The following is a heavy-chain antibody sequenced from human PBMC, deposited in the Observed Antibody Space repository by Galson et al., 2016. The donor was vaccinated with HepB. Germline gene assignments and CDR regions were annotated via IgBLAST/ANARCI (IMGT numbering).Heavy chain of an antibody. CDR1: GFTFSETY. D-gene: IGHD2-21*02. Sequence: SLRLSCAASGFTFSETYMTWIRQAPGKGLEWVSSISGSGRITYYADSVRGRFTISRDNSKSTLYLRMNSLRAEDTAVYYCATDNLAYCGADCYSWGQGTRVTVSS. CDR2: ISGSGRIT. J-gene: IGHJ5*02. V-gene: IGHV3-23*01. CDR3: ATDNLAYCGADCYS.